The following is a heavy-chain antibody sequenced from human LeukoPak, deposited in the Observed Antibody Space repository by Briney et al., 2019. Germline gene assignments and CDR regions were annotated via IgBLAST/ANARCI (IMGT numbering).Heavy chain of an antibody. Sequence: PGGSLRLSCAASGFTFSSYAMSWVRQAPGKGLEWVSYISSSSSTIYYADSVKGRFTISRDNAKNSLYPQMNSLRAEDTAVYYCAKDLGYGGSYSGDAFDIWGQGTMVTVSS. CDR3: AKDLGYGGSYSGDAFDI. D-gene: IGHD1-26*01. J-gene: IGHJ3*02. CDR2: ISSSSSTI. V-gene: IGHV3-48*04. CDR1: GFTFSSYA.